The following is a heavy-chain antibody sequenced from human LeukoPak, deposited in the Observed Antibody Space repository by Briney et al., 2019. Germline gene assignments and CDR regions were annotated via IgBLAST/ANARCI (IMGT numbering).Heavy chain of an antibody. D-gene: IGHD1-7*01. CDR2: IWYDGSKE. Sequence: GGSLRLSCAAFGFIFDTYGMHWVRQAPGRGLEWVAVIWYDGSKEYFADSVKGRFTISRDNSKSTLYLQMNSLRAEDTAVYYCARDLVLVGTTAFDYWGQGTLVTVSS. V-gene: IGHV3-33*01. J-gene: IGHJ4*02. CDR1: GFIFDTYG. CDR3: ARDLVLVGTTAFDY.